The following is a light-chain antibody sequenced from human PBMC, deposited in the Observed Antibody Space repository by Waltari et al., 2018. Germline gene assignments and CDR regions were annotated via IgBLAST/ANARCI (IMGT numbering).Light chain of an antibody. CDR2: TTS. V-gene: IGKV3-15*01. CDR3: LHYNNWPPEFT. CDR1: QSVSGN. J-gene: IGKJ3*01. Sequence: EIVMKQSPATPSVSPGERATIPCRASQSVSGNLAWYQQKPGQAPRLLIYTTSTRATGIPPRFSGSGSGTEFTLTISSLQSEDFAVYFCLHYNNWPPEFTVGPGTTVDIK.